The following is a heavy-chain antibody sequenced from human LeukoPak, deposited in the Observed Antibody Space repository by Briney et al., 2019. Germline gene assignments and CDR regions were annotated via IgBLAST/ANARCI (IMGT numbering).Heavy chain of an antibody. CDR3: ARDKIEGPTKLDY. Sequence: GGSLRLSCAASGFTFCSYWMSWVRQAPGKGLEWVANIKQDESEKYYVDSLKGRFTISRDNAKNSLYLQMNSLRAEDTAVYYCARDKIEGPTKLDYWGQGILVTVSS. CDR1: GFTFCSYW. J-gene: IGHJ4*02. CDR2: IKQDESEK. D-gene: IGHD1-1*01. V-gene: IGHV3-7*01.